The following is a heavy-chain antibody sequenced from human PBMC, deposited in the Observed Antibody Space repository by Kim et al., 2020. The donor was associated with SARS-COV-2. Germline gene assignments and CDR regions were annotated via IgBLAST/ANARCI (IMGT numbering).Heavy chain of an antibody. J-gene: IGHJ5*02. CDR1: GYTFTSYG. CDR3: ARGYPGYRGLSFGITGTTSPNWFDP. D-gene: IGHD1-7*01. Sequence: ASVKVSCKASGYTFTSYGISWVRQAPGQGLEWMGWISAYNGNTNYAQKLQGRVTMTTDTSTSTAYMELRSLRSDDTAVYYCARGYPGYRGLSFGITGTTSPNWFDPWGQGTLVTVSS. CDR2: ISAYNGNT. V-gene: IGHV1-18*01.